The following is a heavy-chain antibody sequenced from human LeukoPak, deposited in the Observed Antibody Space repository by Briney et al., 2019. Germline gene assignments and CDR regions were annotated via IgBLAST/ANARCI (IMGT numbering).Heavy chain of an antibody. CDR3: ARGSGSGSYRGYYFDY. Sequence: ASVKVSCKASGYTFTSYYMHWVRQAPGQGLEWMGIINPGGGSTSYAQKFQGRVTMTRDTSTSTVYMELSSLRSEDTAVYYCARGSGSGSYRGYYFDYWGQGTLVTVSS. J-gene: IGHJ4*02. CDR2: INPGGGST. D-gene: IGHD1-26*01. V-gene: IGHV1-46*01. CDR1: GYTFTSYY.